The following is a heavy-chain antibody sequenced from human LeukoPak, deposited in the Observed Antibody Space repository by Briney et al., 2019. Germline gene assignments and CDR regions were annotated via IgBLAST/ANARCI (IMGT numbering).Heavy chain of an antibody. CDR2: IYDDGRT. Sequence: GGSLRFSCAASGFTISNKYMTWVRQAPGKGLEWVSVIYDDGRTYYADSVKGRFTISRDSFKNIVDLQMNSLRADDTAVYFCQVTDTDSFDFWGQGTLVTVSS. D-gene: IGHD2-21*02. J-gene: IGHJ4*02. CDR1: GFTISNKY. V-gene: IGHV3-53*01. CDR3: QVTDTDSFDF.